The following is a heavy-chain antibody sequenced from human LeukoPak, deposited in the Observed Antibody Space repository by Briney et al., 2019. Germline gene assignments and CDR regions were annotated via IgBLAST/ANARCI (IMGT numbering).Heavy chain of an antibody. CDR2: ISGSGGST. Sequence: GGSLRLSCTASGFTFSSYAMSWVRQAPGKGLEWVSSISGSGGSTYYADSVKGRFTISRDNSNNTLYVEMNSLRAEDTDVYYCAKDYREVGDYYYGMDVWGQGTTVTVSS. J-gene: IGHJ6*02. CDR1: GFTFSSYA. D-gene: IGHD1-26*01. V-gene: IGHV3-23*01. CDR3: AKDYREVGDYYYGMDV.